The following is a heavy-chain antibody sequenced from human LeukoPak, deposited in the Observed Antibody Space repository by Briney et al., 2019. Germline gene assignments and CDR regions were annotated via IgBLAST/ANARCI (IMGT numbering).Heavy chain of an antibody. CDR3: ARENSGSYREFDY. J-gene: IGHJ4*02. Sequence: PSETLSLTCTVSGSSISSYYWSWIRQPAGKGPEWIGRIYTSGSTNYNASLKSRVSMSVDTSKNQFSLKLSSVTAADTAVFYCARENSGSYREFDYWGQGTLVTVSS. V-gene: IGHV4-4*07. CDR1: GSSISSYY. D-gene: IGHD1-26*01. CDR2: IYTSGST.